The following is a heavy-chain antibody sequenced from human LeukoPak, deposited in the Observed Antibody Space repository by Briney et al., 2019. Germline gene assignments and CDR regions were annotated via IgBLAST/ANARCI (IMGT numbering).Heavy chain of an antibody. D-gene: IGHD4-23*01. Sequence: SVKVSCKISGGIYRITSITWVRQAPGQGLGWMGGIIPMSDTANYAQNFQGRVTITKDESTSTAYMELSSLIPDDTALYYCATYGGNTAEYFQHWGQGTLVTVSS. CDR2: IIPMSDTA. CDR3: ATYGGNTAEYFQH. V-gene: IGHV1-69*05. CDR1: GGIYRITS. J-gene: IGHJ1*01.